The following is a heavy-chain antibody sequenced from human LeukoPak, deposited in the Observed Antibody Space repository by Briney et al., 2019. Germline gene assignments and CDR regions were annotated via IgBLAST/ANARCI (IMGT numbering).Heavy chain of an antibody. Sequence: PSETLSLTCTVSGGSISTYSWTWVRQSPGKGLECIGSVVTPTTNYSPALRSRVAISVHTSKTQFSLRLESVTTADTAVYYCARDTTVASGMQFWGQGALVTVSS. V-gene: IGHV4-59*12. CDR2: VVTPTT. J-gene: IGHJ4*02. CDR3: ARDTTVASGMQF. D-gene: IGHD6-19*01. CDR1: GGSISTYS.